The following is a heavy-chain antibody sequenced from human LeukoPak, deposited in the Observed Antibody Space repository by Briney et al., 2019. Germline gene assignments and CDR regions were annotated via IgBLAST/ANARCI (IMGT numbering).Heavy chain of an antibody. CDR3: ARDLGFVSTGWYLNYFHH. Sequence: SETLSLTCTVSGGSISSYYWSWIRQPAGKGLEWIGRIYTSGSTNYNPSLKSRVTMSVDTSKNQFSLKLSSVTAADTAVYYCARDLGFVSTGWYLNYFHHWPQGTLVSV. J-gene: IGHJ4*02. CDR2: IYTSGST. CDR1: GGSISSYY. V-gene: IGHV4-4*07. D-gene: IGHD6-19*01.